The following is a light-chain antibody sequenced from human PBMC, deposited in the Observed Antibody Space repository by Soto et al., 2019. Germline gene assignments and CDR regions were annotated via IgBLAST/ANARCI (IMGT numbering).Light chain of an antibody. Sequence: AIRMTQSPSSLSASTGDRVTITCRASQYITSYLAWYPQKPGKAPKLLIYAASTLQSGVLSRFSGSGAGTDCTRTISSLQPEDFATDYCQQSYSIPWTFGQGTKVDIK. CDR3: QQSYSIPWT. CDR1: QYITSY. J-gene: IGKJ1*01. V-gene: IGKV1-8*01. CDR2: AAS.